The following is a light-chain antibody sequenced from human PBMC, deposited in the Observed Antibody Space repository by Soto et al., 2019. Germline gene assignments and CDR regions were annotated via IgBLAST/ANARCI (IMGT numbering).Light chain of an antibody. J-gene: IGKJ4*01. CDR2: GAS. CDR3: QEYKNLRALT. V-gene: IGKV3-15*01. CDR1: QRVSSN. Sequence: TLSVSPGERATLSCRASQRVSSNLAWYQQKPGQAPRLLIYGASTRATGIPARFSGSGSGTEFTLTISSLQSEDSAVYYCQEYKNLRALTLGGSTKVDIK.